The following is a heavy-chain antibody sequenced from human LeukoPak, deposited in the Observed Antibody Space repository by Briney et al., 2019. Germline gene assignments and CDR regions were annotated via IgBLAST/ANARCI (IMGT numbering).Heavy chain of an antibody. CDR1: GYTFTSYG. CDR3: ARERSVGATPLGY. CDR2: ISAYNGNT. J-gene: IGHJ4*02. Sequence: ASVKVSCKASGYTFTSYGISWVRQAPGQGLEWMGWISAYNGNTNYAQKLQGRVTMTTDTSTSTVYMELSSLRSEDTAVYYCARERSVGATPLGYWGQGTLVTVSS. V-gene: IGHV1-18*01. D-gene: IGHD1-26*01.